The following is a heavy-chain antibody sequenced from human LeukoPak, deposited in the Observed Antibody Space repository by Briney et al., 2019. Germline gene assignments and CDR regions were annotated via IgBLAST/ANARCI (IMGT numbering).Heavy chain of an antibody. CDR3: ARTRTVTAWYFDY. V-gene: IGHV3-11*06. CDR1: GFTFSDYY. Sequence: GGSLRLSCAASGFTFSDYYMSWIRQAPGKGLEWVSYISSSSSYTNYADSVKGRFTIPRDNAKNSLYLQMNSLRAEDTAVYYCARTRTVTAWYFDYWGQGTLVTVSS. CDR2: ISSSSSYT. D-gene: IGHD4-17*01. J-gene: IGHJ4*02.